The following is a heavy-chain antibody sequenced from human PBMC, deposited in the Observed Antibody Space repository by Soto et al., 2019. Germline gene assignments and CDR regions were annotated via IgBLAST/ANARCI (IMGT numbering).Heavy chain of an antibody. D-gene: IGHD4-17*01. J-gene: IGHJ4*02. CDR2: IYYDGST. CDR1: GASISTSY. CDR3: ARTLYGDNVDY. V-gene: IGHV4-59*01. Sequence: PSETLSLTCSVSGASISTSYWNWFRQSPGRGLEWIGYIYYDGSTNYNPSLKSRVTISVDMSKNHFSLRLTSVTAADTAVYYCARTLYGDNVDYWGQGTLVTVS.